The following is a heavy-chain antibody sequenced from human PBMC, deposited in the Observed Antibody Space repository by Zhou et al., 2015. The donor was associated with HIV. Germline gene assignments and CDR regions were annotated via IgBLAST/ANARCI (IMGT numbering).Heavy chain of an antibody. CDR3: ARDRGGATRPGWRYFDL. CDR2: ITPVLGTS. V-gene: IGHV1-45*02. D-gene: IGHD6-6*01. Sequence: QMQLVQSGAEVKKPGSSLKVSCTASGYTFTYRYLHWVRQAPGQAPEWMGWITPVLGTSKDAQKFQGRVSITADRFTSTAYMELRSLRFEDTAVYYCARDRGGATRPGWRYFDLWGRGTLVTVSS. J-gene: IGHJ2*01. CDR1: GYTFTYRY.